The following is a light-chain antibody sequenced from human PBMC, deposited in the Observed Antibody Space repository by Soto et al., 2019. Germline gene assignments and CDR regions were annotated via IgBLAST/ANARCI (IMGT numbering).Light chain of an antibody. J-gene: IGLJ2*01. CDR3: SSHSGRSKYVE. CDR1: DSEVGSYNL. CDR2: DGS. V-gene: IGLV2-23*01. Sequence: QSALTQPASVSGSPGQSITISCTGTDSEVGSYNLVSWYQHHPGKAPRVMIYDGSKRPSGVSNRFSGSRSGNTASLTISGLQAEDEADDYCSSHSGRSKYVEFGGGTKLTVL.